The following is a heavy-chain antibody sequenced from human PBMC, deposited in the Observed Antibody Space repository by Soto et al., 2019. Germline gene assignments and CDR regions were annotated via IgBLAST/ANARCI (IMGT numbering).Heavy chain of an antibody. V-gene: IGHV4-39*01. CDR1: GGSFSSSNYY. CDR2: IFYGGGSEVA. CDR3: ARRGGGDSLFDS. D-gene: IGHD4-17*01. Sequence: QLHLQESGPGLVEPSETLSLTCTVSGGSFSSSNYYWGWIRQPPGKGLEWIGNIFYGGGSEVAYYSPSLKSRVTISVDTSKNQFSLNMRSLTAADTAVYFCARRGGGDSLFDSWGQGKLVTVSS. J-gene: IGHJ4*02.